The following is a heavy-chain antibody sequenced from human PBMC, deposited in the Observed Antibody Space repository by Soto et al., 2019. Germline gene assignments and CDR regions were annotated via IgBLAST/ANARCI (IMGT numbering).Heavy chain of an antibody. D-gene: IGHD6-6*01. CDR3: ARDRGEYSSSSCWFDP. CDR2: ISAYNGNT. CDR1: GYTFTSYG. V-gene: IGHV1-18*01. Sequence: ASVKVSCTASGYTFTSYGISWVRQAPGQGLEWMGWISAYNGNTNYAQKLQGRVTMTTDTSTSAAYMELRSLRSDDTAVYYCARDRGEYSSSSCWFDPWGQGTLVTVSS. J-gene: IGHJ5*02.